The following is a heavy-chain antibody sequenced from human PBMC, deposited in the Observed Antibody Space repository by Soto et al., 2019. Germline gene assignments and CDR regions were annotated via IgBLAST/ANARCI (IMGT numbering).Heavy chain of an antibody. D-gene: IGHD2-15*01. CDR2: ISGSGSTT. V-gene: IGHV3-11*01. CDR3: ARRGRVVVDEGNYYYYGMDV. Sequence: QVHLVESGGGLVKPGGSLRLSCAASGFSFSDYYMNWIRQAPGKGLEWVSYISGSGSTTYYADSVKGRFTISRDNAKNSLYLQMNSLRAEDTAVYYCARRGRVVVDEGNYYYYGMDVWGQGTTVTVSS. J-gene: IGHJ6*02. CDR1: GFSFSDYY.